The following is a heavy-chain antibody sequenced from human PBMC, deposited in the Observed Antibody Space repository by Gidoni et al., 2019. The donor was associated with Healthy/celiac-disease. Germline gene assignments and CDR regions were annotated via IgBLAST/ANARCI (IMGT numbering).Heavy chain of an antibody. J-gene: IGHJ4*02. CDR2: IRSKANSYAT. CDR1: GFPFSGSA. V-gene: IGHV3-73*01. CDR3: TYLSTVIGGRVVDY. Sequence: EVQLVESGGGMVQPGGSLKLSCAASGFPFSGSAMHWVRQASGKGLEWVCRIRSKANSYATAYAASVKVRFTISRDDSKNTAYLQMNSLKTEDTAVYYRTYLSTVIGGRVVDYWGQGTLVTVSS. D-gene: IGHD4-17*01.